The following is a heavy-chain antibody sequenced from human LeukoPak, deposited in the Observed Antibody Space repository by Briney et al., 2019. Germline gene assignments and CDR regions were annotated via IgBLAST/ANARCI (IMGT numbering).Heavy chain of an antibody. V-gene: IGHV1-2*02. Sequence: ASVKVSCKASGYTFTGYYMHWVRQAPGQGLEWMGWINPNSGGTNYAQKFQGRVTMTRDTSISTAYMELSRLRSDDTAVYYCARMVRGVIYYYYYYMDVWGKGTTVTISS. CDR3: ARMVRGVIYYYYYYMDV. CDR1: GYTFTGYY. CDR2: INPNSGGT. J-gene: IGHJ6*03. D-gene: IGHD3-10*01.